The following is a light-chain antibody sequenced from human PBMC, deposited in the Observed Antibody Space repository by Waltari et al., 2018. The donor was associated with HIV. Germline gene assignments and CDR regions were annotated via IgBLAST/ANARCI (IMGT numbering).Light chain of an antibody. Sequence: DIVLTQAPLSLSVTPGQPATISCKSSQNLLNSDGKPFFYLYLQRPGQPPQLLIFQVSTRFSGVPARFSGSGSWPYFTLKISRVEAEDVGTYYCMQALELPPTFGQGTKLDIK. J-gene: IGKJ2*01. CDR2: QVS. CDR3: MQALELPPT. V-gene: IGKV2-29*03. CDR1: QNLLNSDGKPF.